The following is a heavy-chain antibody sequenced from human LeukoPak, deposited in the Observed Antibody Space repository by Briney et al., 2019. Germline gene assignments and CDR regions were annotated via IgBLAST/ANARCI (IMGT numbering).Heavy chain of an antibody. CDR2: NIPIFGTA. Sequence: SVKVSCKASGGTFSSYAISWVRQAPGQGLEWMGGNIPIFGTANYAQKFQGRVTITADESTSTAYMELSSLRSEDTAVYYCARPYDSSGYYLLNGAFDIWGQGTMVTVSS. CDR3: ARPYDSSGYYLLNGAFDI. D-gene: IGHD3-22*01. J-gene: IGHJ3*02. V-gene: IGHV1-69*13. CDR1: GGTFSSYA.